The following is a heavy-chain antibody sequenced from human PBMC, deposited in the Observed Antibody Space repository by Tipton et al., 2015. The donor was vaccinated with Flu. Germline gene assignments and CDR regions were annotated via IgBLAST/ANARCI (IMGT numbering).Heavy chain of an antibody. D-gene: IGHD4-11*01. J-gene: IGHJ5*01. Sequence: TLSLTCTVSGGSVTSDSHYWGWIRQPLGKGLEWIGNIHRGGSALYNPSLSSRVTISADTFKNQFSLKVTSVTATDTAVYYCARRDFSNYVSDPKSWFDSWGQGTLVTVSS. CDR2: IHRGGSA. CDR3: ARRDFSNYVSDPKSWFDS. CDR1: GGSVTSDSHY. V-gene: IGHV4-61*01.